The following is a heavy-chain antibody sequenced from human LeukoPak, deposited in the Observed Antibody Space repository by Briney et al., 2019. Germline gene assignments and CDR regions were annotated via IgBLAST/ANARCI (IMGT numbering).Heavy chain of an antibody. V-gene: IGHV3-11*04. Sequence: GGSLRLSCAASGFTFSDYYMSWIRQAPGKGLEWVSYISSSGSTIYYADSVKGRFTISRDNSKNTLYLQMNSLRAEDTAVYYCAKASVIAAAGTIDAFDIWGQGTMVTVSS. D-gene: IGHD6-13*01. CDR2: ISSSGSTI. CDR3: AKASVIAAAGTIDAFDI. J-gene: IGHJ3*02. CDR1: GFTFSDYY.